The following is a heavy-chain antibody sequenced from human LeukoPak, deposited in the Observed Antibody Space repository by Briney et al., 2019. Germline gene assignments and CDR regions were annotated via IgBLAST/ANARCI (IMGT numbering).Heavy chain of an antibody. CDR1: GFNFSTYW. CDR2: ISSSSSYI. Sequence: GGSLRLSCTASGFNFSTYWMTWVRQAPGKGLEWVSSISSSSSYIYYADSVKGRFTISRDNAKNSLYLQMNSLRAEDTAVYYCARDQGARTNRYYYYMDVWGKGTTVTVSS. V-gene: IGHV3-21*01. D-gene: IGHD1-14*01. J-gene: IGHJ6*03. CDR3: ARDQGARTNRYYYYMDV.